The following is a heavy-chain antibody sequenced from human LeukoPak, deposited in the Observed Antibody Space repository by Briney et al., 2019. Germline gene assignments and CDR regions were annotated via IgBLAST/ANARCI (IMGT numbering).Heavy chain of an antibody. CDR2: ISYDGSNK. J-gene: IGHJ4*02. CDR1: GFTFSSYG. Sequence: GGSLRLSCAASGFTFSSYGMHWVRQAPGKVLEWVAVISYDGSNKYYADSVKGRFTISRDNSKNTLYLQMNSLRAEDTAVYYCAKDRRGYSYGCFDYWGQGTLVTVSS. CDR3: AKDRRGYSYGCFDY. V-gene: IGHV3-30*18. D-gene: IGHD5-18*01.